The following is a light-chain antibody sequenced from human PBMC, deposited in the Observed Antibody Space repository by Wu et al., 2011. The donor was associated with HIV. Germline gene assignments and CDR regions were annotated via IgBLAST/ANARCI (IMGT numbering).Light chain of an antibody. CDR1: QAISSY. CDR2: AAS. J-gene: IGKJ3*01. CDR3: QQLSNFPFT. V-gene: IGKV1-9*01. Sequence: GDRVTITCRASQAISSYLVWYQQKPGKAPKLLIYAASTLQSGVPSRFSGSGSGTEFTLTVSSLQSDDFATYYCQQLSNFPFTFGPGTKVDIK.